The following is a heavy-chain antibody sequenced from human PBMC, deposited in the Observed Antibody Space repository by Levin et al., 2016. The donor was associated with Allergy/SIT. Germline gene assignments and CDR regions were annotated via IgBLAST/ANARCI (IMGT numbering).Heavy chain of an antibody. CDR3: AREQGFWSGYWKD. V-gene: IGHV4-59*01. CDR2: IYYSGST. D-gene: IGHD3-3*01. J-gene: IGHJ4*02. Sequence: RQAPGKGLEWIGYIYYSGSTNYNPSLKSRVTISVDTSKNQFSLKLSSVTAADTAVYYCAREQGFWSGYWKDWGQGTLVTVSS.